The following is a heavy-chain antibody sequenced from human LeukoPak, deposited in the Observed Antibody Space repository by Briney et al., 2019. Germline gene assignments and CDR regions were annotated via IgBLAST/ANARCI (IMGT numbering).Heavy chain of an antibody. D-gene: IGHD6-13*01. J-gene: IGHJ4*02. V-gene: IGHV3-7*03. Sequence: GSLKLSCATSGFPFSSYSMTLVRQAPGEGLEWVANIKPDGTTKFYVDSVKGRFTISRDNALNSLYLQMNSLRAEDTAIYYCARSIPYGTTWYGRSDYWGQGTLVTVSS. CDR3: ARSIPYGTTWYGRSDY. CDR2: IKPDGTTK. CDR1: GFPFSSYS.